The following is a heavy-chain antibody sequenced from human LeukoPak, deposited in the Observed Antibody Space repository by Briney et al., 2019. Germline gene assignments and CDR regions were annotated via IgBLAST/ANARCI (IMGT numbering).Heavy chain of an antibody. CDR3: ARVYSSGWYGFDY. D-gene: IGHD6-19*01. V-gene: IGHV1-69*06. CDR2: IIPIFGTA. CDR1: GGTFSSYA. J-gene: IGHJ4*02. Sequence: SVKVSCKASGGTFSSYAISWVRQAPGQGLEWMGGIIPIFGTANYAQKFQGRVTITADKSTSTAYMELSSLRSEDTAVYYCARVYSSGWYGFDYWGQGTLVTVSS.